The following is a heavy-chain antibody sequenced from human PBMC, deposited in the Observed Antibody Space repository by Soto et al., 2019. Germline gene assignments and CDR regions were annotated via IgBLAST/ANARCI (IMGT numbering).Heavy chain of an antibody. CDR2: INAGSGNT. V-gene: IGHV1-3*01. CDR1: GYTFTSYA. J-gene: IGHJ6*02. D-gene: IGHD6-13*01. CDR3: ARVGRGEDSSSWYGEGYYYYGMDV. Sequence: ASVKVSCKASGYTFTSYAMHWVRRAPGQRLEWMGWINAGSGNTKYSQKFQGRVTITRDTSASTAYMELSSLRSEDTAVYYCARVGRGEDSSSWYGEGYYYYGMDVWGQGTTVTVSS.